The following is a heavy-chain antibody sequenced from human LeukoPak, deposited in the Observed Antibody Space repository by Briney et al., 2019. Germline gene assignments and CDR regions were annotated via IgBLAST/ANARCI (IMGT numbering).Heavy chain of an antibody. D-gene: IGHD4-17*01. V-gene: IGHV4-59*08. Sequence: SETLSLTCTVSGDSISGYYWSWVRQPPGKGLEWFGYIFQSGSTKYNPSLESRVTISIDTSKNQFSLRLSSVTAADTAVYYCARLATYGDFSDWGQGTLVTVSS. J-gene: IGHJ4*02. CDR1: GDSISGYY. CDR2: IFQSGST. CDR3: ARLATYGDFSD.